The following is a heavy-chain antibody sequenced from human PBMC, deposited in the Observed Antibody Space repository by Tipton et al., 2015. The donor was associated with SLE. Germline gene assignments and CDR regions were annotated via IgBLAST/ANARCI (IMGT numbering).Heavy chain of an antibody. J-gene: IGHJ4*02. CDR1: GGSFSGHT. CDR2: VNQSGGT. D-gene: IGHD4-17*01. CDR3: AKAGTTVTYFDS. V-gene: IGHV4-34*01. Sequence: TLSLTCGVYGGSFSGHTWTWIRQSPGQGLEWIGDVNQSGGTNYNPSLKSRVTISVDASNSQLSLKLFSVTAADTAVYYCAKAGTTVTYFDSWGQGTLVSVSS.